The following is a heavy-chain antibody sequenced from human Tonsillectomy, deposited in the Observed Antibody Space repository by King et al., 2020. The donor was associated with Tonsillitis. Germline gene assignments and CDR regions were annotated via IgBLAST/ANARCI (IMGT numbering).Heavy chain of an antibody. CDR1: GFTFNSYE. V-gene: IGHV3-48*03. CDR2: INSSNSTI. Sequence: VQLVESGGGLVQPGGSLRLSCAASGFTFNSYEMNWVRQAPGKGLEWVSYINSSNSTIYYADSVKGRFTISRDNAKNSLYLQMNSLSAEDTALFYCARDRVHHTLTGYYNYYYFYMDVWGKGTTVTVSS. J-gene: IGHJ6*03. D-gene: IGHD3-9*01. CDR3: ARDRVHHTLTGYYNYYYFYMDV.